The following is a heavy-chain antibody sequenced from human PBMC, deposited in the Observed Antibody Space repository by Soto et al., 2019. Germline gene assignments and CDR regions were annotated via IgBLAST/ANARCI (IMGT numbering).Heavy chain of an antibody. V-gene: IGHV4-59*08. CDR2: IYYSGST. J-gene: IGHJ4*02. D-gene: IGHD3-10*01. CDR3: ARNYGFYFDY. CDR1: GGSISSYY. Sequence: QVQLQESGPGLVKPSETLSLTCTVSGGSISSYYWSWIRQPPGKGLEWIGYIYYSGSTNYNPSLKSRVTISVDTSKNQFSLKLSSVPAADTAVYYCARNYGFYFDYWGQGTLVTVSS.